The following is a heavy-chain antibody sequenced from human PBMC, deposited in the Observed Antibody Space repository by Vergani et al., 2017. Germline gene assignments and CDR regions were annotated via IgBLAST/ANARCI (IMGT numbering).Heavy chain of an antibody. D-gene: IGHD3-10*01. V-gene: IGHV3-30*02. CDR3: AKNLVVRVVIMNYYYYYGMYV. J-gene: IGHJ6*02. CDR1: GFTFSSYG. CDR2: IRYDGSNK. Sequence: QVQLVESGGGVVQPGGSLRLSCAASGFTFSSYGMHWVRQAPGKGLEWVAFIRYDGSNKYYADSVKGRFTISRDNSKNSLYLQMNSLRAEDTAVYYCAKNLVVRVVIMNYYYYYGMYVWGQGTTVTVSS.